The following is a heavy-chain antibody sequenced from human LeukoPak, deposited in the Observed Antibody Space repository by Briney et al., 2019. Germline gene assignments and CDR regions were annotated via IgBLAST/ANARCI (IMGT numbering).Heavy chain of an antibody. CDR2: ISGSVGRT. Sequence: GGSLRLSCAASGFTFSSSAMSWVRQAPGKGLEWVSTISGSVGRTYYADSVKGRFTISRDNSKNTLYLQMNSLRAEDTAVYYCAKDRRAGSYDYWGQGTLVTVSS. D-gene: IGHD3-10*01. J-gene: IGHJ4*02. CDR1: GFTFSSSA. CDR3: AKDRRAGSYDY. V-gene: IGHV3-23*01.